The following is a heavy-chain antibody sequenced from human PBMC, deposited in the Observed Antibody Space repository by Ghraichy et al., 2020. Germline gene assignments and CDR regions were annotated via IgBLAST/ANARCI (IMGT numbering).Heavy chain of an antibody. CDR1: GFTFSSYG. V-gene: IGHV3-30*02. D-gene: IGHD2-2*01. Sequence: GESLNISCAASGFTFSSYGMHWVRQAPGKGLEWVAFIRYDGSNKYYADSVKGRFTISRDNSKNTLYLQMNSLRAEDTAVYYCAKDPPKYCSSTSCYLASPGDYWGQGTLVTVSS. CDR2: IRYDGSNK. J-gene: IGHJ4*02. CDR3: AKDPPKYCSSTSCYLASPGDY.